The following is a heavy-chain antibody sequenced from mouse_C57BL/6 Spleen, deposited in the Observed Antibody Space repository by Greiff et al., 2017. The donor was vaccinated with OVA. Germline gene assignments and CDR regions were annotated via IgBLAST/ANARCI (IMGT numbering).Heavy chain of an antibody. CDR3: ACITTVVPYAMDY. Sequence: QVQLQQPGAELVKPGASVKLSCKASGYTFTSYWMHWVKQRPGQGLEWIGMIHPNSGSTNYNEKFKSKATLTVDKSSSTADMQLSSLTSEDSAVYYCACITTVVPYAMDYWGQGTSVTVSS. V-gene: IGHV1-64*01. J-gene: IGHJ4*01. CDR2: IHPNSGST. CDR1: GYTFTSYW. D-gene: IGHD1-1*01.